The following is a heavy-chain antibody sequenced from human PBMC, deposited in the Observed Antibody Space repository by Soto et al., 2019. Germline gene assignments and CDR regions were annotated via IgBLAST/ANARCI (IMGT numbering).Heavy chain of an antibody. CDR3: ARGLHHWYDVWSWGGYYYGMDV. V-gene: IGHV4-34*01. Sequence: PSETLSLTCAVYGGSFSGYYWSWIRQPPGKGLEWIGEINHSGSTKYNPSLKSRVTISVDTSKNQFSLTLSSVTAADTAVYYCARGLHHWYDVWSWGGYYYGMDVWGQGTTVTVSS. CDR1: GGSFSGYY. CDR2: INHSGST. J-gene: IGHJ6*02. D-gene: IGHD3-3*01.